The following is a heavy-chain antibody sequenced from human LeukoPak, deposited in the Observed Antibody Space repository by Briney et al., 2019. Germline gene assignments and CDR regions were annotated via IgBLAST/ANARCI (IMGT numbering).Heavy chain of an antibody. Sequence: GGSLRLSCAASGFTFSTYGMHWVRQAPGKGLEWMAVIWFDGSDKYYADSVKGRFTISRDNSKSTLYLQMNSLRAEDTAVYYCAKDRGYGGNSADYWGQGTLVTVSS. CDR1: GFTFSTYG. D-gene: IGHD4-23*01. J-gene: IGHJ4*02. V-gene: IGHV3-33*06. CDR3: AKDRGYGGNSADY. CDR2: IWFDGSDK.